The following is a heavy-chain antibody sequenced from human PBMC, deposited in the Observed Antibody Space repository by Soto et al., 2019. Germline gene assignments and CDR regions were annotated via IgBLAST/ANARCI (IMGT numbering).Heavy chain of an antibody. J-gene: IGHJ4*02. CDR1: GFTFSSYA. CDR2: ISYDGSNK. D-gene: IGHD5-12*01. CDR3: ARESVVATRTPTYDY. V-gene: IGHV3-30-3*01. Sequence: GGSLRLSCAASGFTFSSYAMHWVRQAPGKGLEWVAVISYDGSNKYYADSVKGRFTISRDNSKNTLYLQMNSLRAEDTAVYYCARESVVATRTPTYDYWGQGTLVTVSS.